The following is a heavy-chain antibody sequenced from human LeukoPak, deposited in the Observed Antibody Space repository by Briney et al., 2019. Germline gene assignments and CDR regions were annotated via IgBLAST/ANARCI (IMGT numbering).Heavy chain of an antibody. V-gene: IGHV1-2*06. J-gene: IGHJ4*02. Sequence: GASVKVSCKASGYTFTGYYMHWVRQAPGQGLEWMGRINPNSGGTNYAQKFQGRVTVTGDTSISTAYMELSRLRSDDTAVYYCARESTYSSPGYWGQGTLVTVSS. CDR1: GYTFTGYY. CDR2: INPNSGGT. CDR3: ARESTYSSPGY. D-gene: IGHD6-13*01.